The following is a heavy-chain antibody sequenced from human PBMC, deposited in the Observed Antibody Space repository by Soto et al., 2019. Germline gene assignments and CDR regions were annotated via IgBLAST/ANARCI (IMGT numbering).Heavy chain of an antibody. CDR1: GFTFSSYA. CDR3: ASKLGSSGWYLWFDP. J-gene: IGHJ5*02. Sequence: GGSLRLSCAASGFTFSSYAMSWVRQAPGKGLEWVSAISGSGGSKYYADSVKGRFTISRDNSKNTLYLQMNSLRAEDTAVYYCASKLGSSGWYLWFDPWGQGTLVTVSS. D-gene: IGHD6-19*01. CDR2: ISGSGGSK. V-gene: IGHV3-23*01.